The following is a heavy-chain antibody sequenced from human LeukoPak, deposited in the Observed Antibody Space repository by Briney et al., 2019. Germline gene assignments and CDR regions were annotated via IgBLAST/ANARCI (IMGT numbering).Heavy chain of an antibody. CDR3: ARARLLWFGELLSADAFDI. CDR1: GYTFTSYG. Sequence: ASVKVSCKASGYTFTSYGISWVRQAPGQGPEWMGWISAYNGNTNYAQKLQGRVTMTTDTSTSTAYMELRSLRSDDTAVYYCARARLLWFGELLSADAFDIWGQGTMVTVSS. J-gene: IGHJ3*02. D-gene: IGHD3-10*01. CDR2: ISAYNGNT. V-gene: IGHV1-18*01.